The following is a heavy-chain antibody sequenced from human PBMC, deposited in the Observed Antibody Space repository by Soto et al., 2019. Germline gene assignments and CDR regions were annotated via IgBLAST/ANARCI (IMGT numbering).Heavy chain of an antibody. CDR1: GFTFTSCA. Sequence: PGGSLRLSCAASGFTFTSCAMSWVRQAPGKGLEWVSAISGSGTSTYYADSVKGRFTISRDSSRNTLYLQMSSLRAEDTAVYYCAKDANTNMAPDFDYWGQGTLVTVSS. CDR2: ISGSGTST. J-gene: IGHJ4*02. V-gene: IGHV3-23*01. D-gene: IGHD5-18*01. CDR3: AKDANTNMAPDFDY.